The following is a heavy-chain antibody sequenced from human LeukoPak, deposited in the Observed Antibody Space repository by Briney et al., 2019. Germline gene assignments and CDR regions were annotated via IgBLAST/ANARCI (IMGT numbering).Heavy chain of an antibody. CDR3: ARETSLMGYASGLGFNY. CDR1: GGSISSGSYY. J-gene: IGHJ4*02. Sequence: SETLSLTCTVSGGSISSGSYYWGWVRLEWIGLIYTSGSTNYNPSLQSRVTISVDTSKNQFSLKLTSVTAADTATYYCARETSLMGYASGLGFNYWGQGILVTVSS. CDR2: IYTSGST. V-gene: IGHV4-61*01. D-gene: IGHD6-19*01.